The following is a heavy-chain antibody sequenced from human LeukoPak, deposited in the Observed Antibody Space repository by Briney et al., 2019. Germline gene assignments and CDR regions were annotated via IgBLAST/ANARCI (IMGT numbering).Heavy chain of an antibody. J-gene: IGHJ5*02. V-gene: IGHV1-2*06. CDR2: INPNSGGT. CDR3: ARGQMPTPFDP. Sequence: GASVKVSCKSSGYTFTGYYMHWVRQAPGKGLEGMGRINPNSGGTNYAQKFQGRVTMTRDTSISTAYMELSRLRSHDTAVYYCARGQMPTPFDPWGQGTLVTVSS. D-gene: IGHD5-24*01. CDR1: GYTFTGYY.